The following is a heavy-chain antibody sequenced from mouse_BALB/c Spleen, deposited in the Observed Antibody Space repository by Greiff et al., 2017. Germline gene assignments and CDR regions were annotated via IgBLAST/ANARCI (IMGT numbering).Heavy chain of an antibody. J-gene: IGHJ3*01. CDR3: ARYGNYGSFAY. V-gene: IGHV1-77*01. Sequence: VQLQQSGAELARPGASVKLSCKASGYTFTDYYINWVKQRTGQGLEWIGEIYPGSGNTYYNEKFKGKATLTADKSSSTAYMQLSSLTSEDSAVYFCARYGNYGSFAYWGQGTLVTVSA. CDR2: IYPGSGNT. CDR1: GYTFTDYY. D-gene: IGHD2-1*01.